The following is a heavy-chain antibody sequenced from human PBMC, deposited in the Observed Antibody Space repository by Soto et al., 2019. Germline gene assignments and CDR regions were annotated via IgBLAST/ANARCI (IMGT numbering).Heavy chain of an antibody. J-gene: IGHJ5*02. D-gene: IGHD2-2*03. CDR1: GFTFSSYS. V-gene: IGHV3-48*01. CDR3: ARDLAIVVVPAAARRWFDP. CDR2: ISSSSSTI. Sequence: EVQLVKSGGGLVQPGGSLRLSCAASGFTFSSYSMNWVRQAPGKGLEWVSYISSSSSTIYYADSVKGRFTISRDNAKNSLYLQMNSLRAEDTAVYYCARDLAIVVVPAAARRWFDPWGQGTLVTVSS.